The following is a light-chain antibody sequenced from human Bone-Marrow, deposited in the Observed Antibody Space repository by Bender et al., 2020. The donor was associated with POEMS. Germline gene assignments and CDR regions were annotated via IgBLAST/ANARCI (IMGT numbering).Light chain of an antibody. Sequence: SFELTQPPSVSVSPGQTARITCSGDALAKQYAYWYQQRPGQAPVQVIHKDSERPSGIPARFSGSSSGTTVTLTISGVQAEDEADYYCQSSDSSGTFVLFGGGTKLTVL. J-gene: IGLJ3*02. CDR1: ALAKQY. CDR3: QSSDSSGTFVL. CDR2: KDS. V-gene: IGLV3-25*03.